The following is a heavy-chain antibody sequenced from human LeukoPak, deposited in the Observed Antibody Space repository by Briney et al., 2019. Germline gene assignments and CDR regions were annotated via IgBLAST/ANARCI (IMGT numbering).Heavy chain of an antibody. CDR3: ARPSFTSGSYFDH. V-gene: IGHV3-48*04. Sequence: GGSLRLSCAASGFTFDDYTMHWVRQAPGKGLEWVSYISSSGSTIYYADSVKGRFTIFRDNAKNSLYLQMNSLSGDDTAVYFCARPSFTSGSYFDHWGQGTLVTVSS. J-gene: IGHJ4*02. CDR2: ISSSGSTI. CDR1: GFTFDDYT. D-gene: IGHD3-22*01.